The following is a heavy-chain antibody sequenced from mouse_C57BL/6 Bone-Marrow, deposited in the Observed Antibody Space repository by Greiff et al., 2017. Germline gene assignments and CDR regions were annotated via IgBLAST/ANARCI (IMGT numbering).Heavy chain of an antibody. J-gene: IGHJ3*01. CDR2: IYPGDGDT. CDR3: AREVTTRTWFAY. Sequence: QVQLQQSGPELVKPGASVKISCKASGYAFSSSWMNWVKQRPGKGLEWIGRIYPGDGDTNYNGKFKGKATLTADKSSSTAYMQLSSLTSEDSAVYFCAREVTTRTWFAYWGQGTLVTVSA. CDR1: GYAFSSSW. D-gene: IGHD2-2*01. V-gene: IGHV1-82*01.